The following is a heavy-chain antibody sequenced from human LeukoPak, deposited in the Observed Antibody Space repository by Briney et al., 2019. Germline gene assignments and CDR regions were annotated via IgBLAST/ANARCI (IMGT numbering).Heavy chain of an antibody. D-gene: IGHD2-15*01. CDR2: IRYDGGSK. Sequence: PGGSLRLSCEASGFNFSSFGMHWVRQAPGKGLEWVAFIRYDGGSKYSADSVKGRFTISRDNSKNTVYLQMNSLRAEDTAVYYCARIGAFDIWGRGTMVTVSS. J-gene: IGHJ3*02. CDR1: GFNFSSFG. CDR3: ARIGAFDI. V-gene: IGHV3-30*02.